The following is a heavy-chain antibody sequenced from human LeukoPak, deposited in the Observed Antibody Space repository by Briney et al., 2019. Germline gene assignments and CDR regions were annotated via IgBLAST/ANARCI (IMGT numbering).Heavy chain of an antibody. CDR3: ARHATVASEPDYYFDY. CDR1: GGSISSYY. V-gene: IGHV4-4*09. CDR2: IYTSGST. Sequence: PSETLSLTCTVSGGSISSYYWSWIRQPPGKGLEWIGYIYTSGSTNYNPSLKSRVTISVDTSKNQFSLKLSSVTAADTAVYYCARHATVASEPDYYFDYWGQGTLVTVSS. J-gene: IGHJ4*02. D-gene: IGHD5-12*01.